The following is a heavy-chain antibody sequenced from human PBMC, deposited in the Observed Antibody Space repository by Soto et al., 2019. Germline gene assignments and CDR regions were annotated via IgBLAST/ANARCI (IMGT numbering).Heavy chain of an antibody. D-gene: IGHD3-22*01. J-gene: IGHJ4*02. CDR2: ISVSAGTT. V-gene: IGHV3-23*01. Sequence: EVQLLESGGGLVQPGGSLRLSCAASGLTFSSYPMSWVRQAPGKGLQWVSSISVSAGTTYYADSVKGRFTISRDNSKNTLYLQMNSLRAEDTAVYYCAKGYYDSPGYLTHLMGDHWGQGTLVTVSS. CDR1: GLTFSSYP. CDR3: AKGYYDSPGYLTHLMGDH.